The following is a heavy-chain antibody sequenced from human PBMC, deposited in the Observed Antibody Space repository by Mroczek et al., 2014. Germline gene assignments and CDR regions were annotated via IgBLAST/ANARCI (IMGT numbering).Heavy chain of an antibody. V-gene: IGHV3-30*18. CDR3: AKDASLTTVVTPLDY. CDR1: GFTFSSYG. J-gene: IGHJ4*02. D-gene: IGHD4-23*01. Sequence: QVQLVESGGGVVQPGRSLRLSCAASGFTFSSYGMHWVRQAPGKGLEWVAVISYDGSNKYYADSVKGRFTISRDNSKNTLYLQMNSLRAEDTAVYYCAKDASLTTVVTPLDYWGQGTLVTVSS. CDR2: ISYDGSNK.